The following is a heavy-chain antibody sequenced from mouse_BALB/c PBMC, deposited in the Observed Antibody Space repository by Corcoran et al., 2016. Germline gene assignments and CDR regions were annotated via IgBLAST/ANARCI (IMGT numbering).Heavy chain of an antibody. V-gene: IGHV1S136*01. CDR3: ARPITTVVAGYAMDY. CDR2: SNPYNDGT. J-gene: IGHJ4*01. Sequence: EVQLQQSGPELVKPGASVKMSCKASGYTFTSYVMHWVKQKPGQGLEWIGYSNPYNDGTKYNEKFKGKATLTSDKSSSTAYMELSSLTSEDSAIYYCARPITTVVAGYAMDYWGQGTSVTVSS. D-gene: IGHD1-1*01. CDR1: GYTFTSYV.